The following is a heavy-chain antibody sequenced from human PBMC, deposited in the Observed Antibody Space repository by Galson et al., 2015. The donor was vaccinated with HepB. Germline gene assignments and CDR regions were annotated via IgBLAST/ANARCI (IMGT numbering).Heavy chain of an antibody. CDR2: TYHSGSP. CDR3: ARQDFKADDAFDI. V-gene: IGHV4-31*03. D-gene: IGHD2/OR15-2a*01. CDR1: GDSISSGGHY. J-gene: IGHJ3*02. Sequence: QVQLQESGPGLVKPSQTLSLTCTVSGDSISSGGHYWGWIRQHPGKGLEWIGSTYHSGSPYYHPSLKSRLSISVDISNNQFSLKLSSVSAADTAVYYCARQDFKADDAFDIWGQGTMVTVSS.